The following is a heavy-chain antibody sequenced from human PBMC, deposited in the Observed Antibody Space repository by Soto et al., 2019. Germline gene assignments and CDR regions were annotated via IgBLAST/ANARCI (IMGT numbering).Heavy chain of an antibody. V-gene: IGHV3-30*18. CDR1: GFTFSSYG. J-gene: IGHJ4*01. Sequence: PGGSLRLSCAVSGFTFSSYGMHWVRQAPGKGLEWVAIISYDGSDKYYADSVKGRFTISRDNSKNTAYLQMNSLRAEDTAVYYCAKGRDSGIYAADFDYWGQGTLVTVSS. CDR2: ISYDGSDK. CDR3: AKGRDSGIYAADFDY. D-gene: IGHD1-26*01.